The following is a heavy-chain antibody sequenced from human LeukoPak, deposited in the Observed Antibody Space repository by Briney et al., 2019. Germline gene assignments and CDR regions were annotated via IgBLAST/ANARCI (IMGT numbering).Heavy chain of an antibody. V-gene: IGHV4-30-4*07. CDR2: IYHTGRT. D-gene: IGHD3-10*01. J-gene: IGHJ4*02. CDR1: GGSISSELYS. CDR3: VGDYGSGSYRFDF. Sequence: SETLSLTCTVSGGSISSELYSWSWIRQSPGKGLEWIGYIYHTGRTTYNPSSKSRLTISLDTSRNQFSLNLNSVTAADTAMYYCVGDYGSGSYRFDFWGQGTLVTVSS.